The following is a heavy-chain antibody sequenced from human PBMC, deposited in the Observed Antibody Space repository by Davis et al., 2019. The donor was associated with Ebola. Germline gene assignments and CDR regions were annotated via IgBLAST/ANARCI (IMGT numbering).Heavy chain of an antibody. J-gene: IGHJ4*01. CDR2: IGPSGNSF. Sequence: GESLKISCEVSGFTFSDYYMSWIRQAPGKGLEWIAYIGPSGNSFYCADSVKGRFTISRDNFKNMLYLQMNSLRDEDTAVYYCARDGLAAGGVTMKCLDYWGHGTLVTVSS. D-gene: IGHD3-22*01. CDR3: ARDGLAAGGVTMKCLDY. CDR1: GFTFSDYY. V-gene: IGHV3-11*04.